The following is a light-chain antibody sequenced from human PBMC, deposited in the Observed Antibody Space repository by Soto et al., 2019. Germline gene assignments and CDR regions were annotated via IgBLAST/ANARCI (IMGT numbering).Light chain of an antibody. CDR2: GAS. CDR3: QQYNDWPRT. Sequence: EIVMTQSPVTLSVSPGETANLSCRASQTVTSNLAWYQQKPGRSPRLLLSGASTRATGIPARFSGSGSGTEFTLTISRLQSEDLAVYHCQQYNDWPRTFGQGTKV. V-gene: IGKV3-15*01. J-gene: IGKJ1*01. CDR1: QTVTSN.